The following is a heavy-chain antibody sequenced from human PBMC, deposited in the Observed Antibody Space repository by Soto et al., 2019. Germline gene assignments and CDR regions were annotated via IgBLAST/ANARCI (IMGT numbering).Heavy chain of an antibody. CDR2: ITGRGDNT. V-gene: IGHV3-23*01. D-gene: IGHD3-22*01. Sequence: GGSLRLSCVVSGVTFSTYAMTWARQAPGKGLEWVSAITGRGDNTYYTDSARGRFTISRDNSKNTLYLQMNSLRVEDTAVYYCAKARDYYDSSGYYYWGQGTLVTVSS. CDR1: GVTFSTYA. J-gene: IGHJ4*02. CDR3: AKARDYYDSSGYYY.